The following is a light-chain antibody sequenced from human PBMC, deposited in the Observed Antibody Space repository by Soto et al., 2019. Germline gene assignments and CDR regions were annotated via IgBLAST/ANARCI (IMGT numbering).Light chain of an antibody. CDR3: QAWGTGGV. CDR1: SGHGDYA. Sequence: QLVLTQSHSASASPGASVKLTCTLSSGHGDYAIAWHQEQPEKGPRYLMKVTSVGTHTRGDGIPDRFSGSSSAADLYLTMSRLRSDDEADYYCQAWGTGGVFGGGTKLTVL. V-gene: IGLV4-69*01. CDR2: VTSVGTH. J-gene: IGLJ3*02.